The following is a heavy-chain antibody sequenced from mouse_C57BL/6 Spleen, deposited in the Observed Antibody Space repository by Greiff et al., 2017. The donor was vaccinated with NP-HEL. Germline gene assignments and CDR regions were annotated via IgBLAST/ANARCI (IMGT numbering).Heavy chain of an antibody. D-gene: IGHD4-1*01. CDR2: INPSTGGT. CDR3: ARGDWVWYFDV. V-gene: IGHV1-42*01. Sequence: VQLQQSGPELVKPGASVKISCKASGYSFTGYYMNWVKQSPEKSLEWIGEINPSTGGTTYNQKFKAKATLTVDKSSSTAYMQLKSLTSEDSAVYYCARGDWVWYFDVWGTGTTVTVSS. J-gene: IGHJ1*03. CDR1: GYSFTGYY.